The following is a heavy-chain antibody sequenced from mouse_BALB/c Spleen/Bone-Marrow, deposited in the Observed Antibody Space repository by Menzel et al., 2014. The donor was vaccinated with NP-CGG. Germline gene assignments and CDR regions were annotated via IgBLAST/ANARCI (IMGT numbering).Heavy chain of an antibody. CDR1: GYTFTSYW. V-gene: IGHV1-7*01. CDR3: AREYYGSSGYFDV. J-gene: IGHJ1*01. CDR2: INPSTGYT. Sequence: QVQLQQSGAELAKPGASVKMSCKASGYTFTSYWMHWVKQRPGQGLEWIGYINPSTGYTEYNQKFKDKATLTADKSSSTAYMDLSSLTSEDSAVYYCAREYYGSSGYFDVWGAGTTVTVSS. D-gene: IGHD1-1*01.